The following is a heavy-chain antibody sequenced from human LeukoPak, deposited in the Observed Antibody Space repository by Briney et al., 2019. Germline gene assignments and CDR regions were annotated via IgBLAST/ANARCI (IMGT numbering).Heavy chain of an antibody. D-gene: IGHD2-15*01. Sequence: SQTLSLTCAISGDSVSSKSTAWNWIRQSPSRGLEWLGRTYYRSKWYNDYAVSVKSRITINPDTSKNQFSLQLNSVTPEDTAVYYCARAETGYCSGGSCYNPFDYWGQGTLVTVSS. CDR1: GDSVSSKSTA. CDR3: ARAETGYCSGGSCYNPFDY. CDR2: TYYRSKWYN. J-gene: IGHJ4*02. V-gene: IGHV6-1*01.